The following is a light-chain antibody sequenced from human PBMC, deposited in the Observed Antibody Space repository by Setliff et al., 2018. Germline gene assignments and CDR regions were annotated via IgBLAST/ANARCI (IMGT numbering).Light chain of an antibody. CDR2: DVT. CDR3: CSYADTYISV. J-gene: IGLJ1*01. Sequence: QSALTQPRPVSGSPGQSVTISCTGTSSDVSRYNFVSWYQQHPGKAPKLIIYDVTKRPSGVPDRFSGSKSGNTASLTISGLQAEDEADYSCCSYADTYISVFGTGTKAPS. V-gene: IGLV2-11*01. CDR1: SSDVSRYNF.